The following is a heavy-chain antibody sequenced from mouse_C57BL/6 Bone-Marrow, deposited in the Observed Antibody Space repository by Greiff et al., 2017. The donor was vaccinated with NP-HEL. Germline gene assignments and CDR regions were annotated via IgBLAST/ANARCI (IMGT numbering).Heavy chain of an antibody. J-gene: IGHJ1*03. Sequence: VQLQQSGPELVKPGASVKISCKASGYAFSSSWMNWVKQRPGKGLEWIGRIYPGDGDTNYNGKFKGKATLTADKSSSTAYMQLSSLTSEDSAVYFCARSPYDYWYFDVWGTGTTVTVSS. V-gene: IGHV1-82*01. D-gene: IGHD2-3*01. CDR2: IYPGDGDT. CDR3: ARSPYDYWYFDV. CDR1: GYAFSSSW.